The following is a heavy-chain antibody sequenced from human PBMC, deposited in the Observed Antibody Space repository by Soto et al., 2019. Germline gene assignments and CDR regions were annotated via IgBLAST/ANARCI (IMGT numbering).Heavy chain of an antibody. Sequence: GASVKVSCKASGYTFTNYYLHWVRQAPGQGLEWVGMINPSARSASYAQKLRGRLTMDRDTXXXXXXXXXXXXXXXXXXXXFCARDNSAANGVLDHWGQGTLVTVSS. V-gene: IGHV1-46*04. J-gene: IGHJ4*02. CDR2: INPSARSA. D-gene: IGHD1-1*01. CDR3: ARDNSAANGVLDH. CDR1: GYTFTNYY.